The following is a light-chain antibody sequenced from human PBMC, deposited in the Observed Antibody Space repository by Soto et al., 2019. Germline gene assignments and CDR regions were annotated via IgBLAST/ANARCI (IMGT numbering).Light chain of an antibody. CDR3: LQHNNYPPT. CDR1: QNINTW. J-gene: IGKJ1*01. V-gene: IGKV1-5*01. Sequence: DIQMTQSPSTVSASLGDRVTITCRASQNINTWLAWYQQKPGKAPKRLIYAASNLQSGVPSRFSGSGSGTDFTLTISSLQPEDFATYFCLQHNNYPPTFGQGTKVDIK. CDR2: AAS.